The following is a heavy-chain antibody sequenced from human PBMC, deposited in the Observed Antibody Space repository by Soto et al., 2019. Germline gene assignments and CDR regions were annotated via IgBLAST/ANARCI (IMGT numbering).Heavy chain of an antibody. CDR2: IIPIFGTA. D-gene: IGHD1-1*01. Sequence: QVQLVQSGAEVKKPGSSVKVSCKASGGTFSSYAISWVRQAPGQGLEWMGGIIPIFGTANYAQKFQGRVTSTADESTSTAYMELSSLRSEDTAVYYCASSRNPPLDEYYYYGMDVWGQGTTVTVSS. CDR1: GGTFSSYA. J-gene: IGHJ6*02. V-gene: IGHV1-69*01. CDR3: ASSRNPPLDEYYYYGMDV.